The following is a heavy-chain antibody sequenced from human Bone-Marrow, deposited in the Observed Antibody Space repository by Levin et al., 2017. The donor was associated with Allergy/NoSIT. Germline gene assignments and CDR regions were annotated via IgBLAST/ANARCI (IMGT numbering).Heavy chain of an antibody. V-gene: IGHV4-59*01. CDR3: ARGPTVTNYYYGMDV. D-gene: IGHD4-17*01. CDR1: GGSISSYY. Sequence: SETLSLTCTVSGGSISSYYWSWIRQPPGKGLEWIGYIYYSGSTNYNPSLKSRVTISVDTSKKQLSLKLDSVTAADTAVYYCARGPTVTNYYYGMDVWGQGTTVTVSS. J-gene: IGHJ6*02. CDR2: IYYSGST.